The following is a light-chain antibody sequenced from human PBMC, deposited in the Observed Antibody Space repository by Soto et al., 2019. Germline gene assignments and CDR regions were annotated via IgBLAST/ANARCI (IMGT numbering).Light chain of an antibody. J-gene: IGKJ5*01. CDR2: KAS. CDR3: QQHRSYPVT. V-gene: IGKV1-5*03. CDR1: QSVDSW. Sequence: DIQMTQSPSTLPASIGDRVIITCRASQSVDSWLAWYQHKPGQAPKLLLYKASRLASGVPSRFSGGGSGTEFTLTINSLQSDDFATYYCQQHRSYPVTFGQGTRLEIK.